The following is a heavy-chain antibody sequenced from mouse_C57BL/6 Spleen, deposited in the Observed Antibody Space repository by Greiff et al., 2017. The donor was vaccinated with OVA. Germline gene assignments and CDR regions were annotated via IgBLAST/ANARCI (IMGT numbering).Heavy chain of an antibody. Sequence: EVQLQQSGPELVKPGASVKISCKASGYTFTDYYMNWVKQSHGKSLEWIGDINPNNGGTSYNQKFKGKATLTVDKSSSTAYMELRSLTSEDSAVYYCAREWGNLDYWGTGTTLTVSS. CDR1: GYTFTDYY. J-gene: IGHJ2*01. V-gene: IGHV1-26*01. CDR3: AREWGNLDY. D-gene: IGHD2-1*01. CDR2: INPNNGGT.